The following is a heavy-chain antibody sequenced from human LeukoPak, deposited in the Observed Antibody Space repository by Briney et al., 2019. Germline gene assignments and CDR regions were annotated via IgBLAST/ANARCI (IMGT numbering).Heavy chain of an antibody. V-gene: IGHV3-72*01. CDR3: ARVGRWELPVDY. CDR1: GFTFSDHY. CDR2: TRNKANSYTT. D-gene: IGHD1-26*01. Sequence: GGSLRLSCAASGFTFSDHYMDWVRQAPGKGLEWVGRTRNKANSYTTEYAASVKGRFTISRDDSKNSLYLQMNSLKTDDTAVYYCARVGRWELPVDYWGQGTLVTVSS. J-gene: IGHJ4*02.